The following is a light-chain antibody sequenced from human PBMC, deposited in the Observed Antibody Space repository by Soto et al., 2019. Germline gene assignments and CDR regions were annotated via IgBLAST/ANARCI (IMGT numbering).Light chain of an antibody. J-gene: IGLJ3*02. V-gene: IGLV3-21*04. CDR2: YDS. Sequence: SYERTQPPSVSVAPGKTARIPCGGNNIGSKSGHWYQQKPGQAPVLVIYYDSDRPSGIPERFSGSNSGNTATLTISRVEDGDEADYYCQVWDSSSDHRVFGGGTKLTVL. CDR3: QVWDSSSDHRV. CDR1: NIGSKS.